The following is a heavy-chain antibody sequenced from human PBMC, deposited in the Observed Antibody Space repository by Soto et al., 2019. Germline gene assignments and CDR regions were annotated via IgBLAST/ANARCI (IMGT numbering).Heavy chain of an antibody. J-gene: IGHJ4*02. CDR2: IWFDGSNK. CDR3: ASANTSPVDL. V-gene: IGHV3-33*01. Sequence: QVQLVESGGGVVQPGRSLRLSCGASGFIFSNYGMHWIRQAPGKGLEWVTIIWFDGSNKWYADSVKGRFIISRDDSKNMVYLQRHSLRVGETVMYYCASANTSPVDLWGRGTRVTVSS. CDR1: GFIFSNYG.